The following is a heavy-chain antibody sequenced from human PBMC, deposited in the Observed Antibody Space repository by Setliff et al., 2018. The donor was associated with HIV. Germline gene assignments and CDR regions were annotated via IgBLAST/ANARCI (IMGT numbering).Heavy chain of an antibody. D-gene: IGHD3-10*01. V-gene: IGHV4-4*09. CDR3: ARVQVSGTYPIDY. CDR2: IYSSGST. CDR1: GGSISGHY. Sequence: PSETLSLTCTVSGGSISGHYWSWIRQPPGRGLEWIGYIYSSGSTNFNPPLQSRVTISVNTSKNQFSLKLSSVTAADTAVYYCARVQVSGTYPIDYWGQGTLVTVSS. J-gene: IGHJ4*02.